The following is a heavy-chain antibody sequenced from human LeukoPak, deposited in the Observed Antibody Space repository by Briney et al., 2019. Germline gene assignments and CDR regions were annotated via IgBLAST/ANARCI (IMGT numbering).Heavy chain of an antibody. CDR1: GFTFSSYA. D-gene: IGHD4-17*01. J-gene: IGHJ4*02. Sequence: GGSLRLSCAASGFTFSSYAMHWVRQAPGKGLEYVSAISSNGGSTYYANSVKGRFTISRDNSKNTLYLQMGSLRAEDTAVYYCAKEDYGDPYQPLDYWGQGTLVTVSS. CDR2: ISSNGGST. V-gene: IGHV3-64*01. CDR3: AKEDYGDPYQPLDY.